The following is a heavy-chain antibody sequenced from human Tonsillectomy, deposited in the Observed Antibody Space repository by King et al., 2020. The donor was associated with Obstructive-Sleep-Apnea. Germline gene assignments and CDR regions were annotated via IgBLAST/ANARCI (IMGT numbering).Heavy chain of an antibody. Sequence: VQLVESGGGLVQTGGSLRLSCAASGFTFSEHYMDWVRQAPGKGPEWVGRIKNKDNKYTTEYAASVKGRLTISRDDSQNSLYLQMNSLRTEDTAVYYCAKDLGSPIVGTQWGQGTPVTV. J-gene: IGHJ4*02. CDR2: IKNKDNKYTT. CDR3: AKDLGSPIVGTQ. V-gene: IGHV3-72*01. D-gene: IGHD1-26*01. CDR1: GFTFSEHY.